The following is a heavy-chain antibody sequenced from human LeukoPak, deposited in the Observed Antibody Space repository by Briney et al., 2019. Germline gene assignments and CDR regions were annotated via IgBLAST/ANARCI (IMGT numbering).Heavy chain of an antibody. D-gene: IGHD5-18*01. Sequence: GGSLRLSCAASGFTLSGYGMHWVRQAPGKGLEWVALISYDGSNKYYADSVKGRFTISRDNAKNTLYLQMNSLTTEDTAVYYCAKEVDTAIFLIDYWGQGTLVTVSS. CDR1: GFTLSGYG. CDR3: AKEVDTAIFLIDY. V-gene: IGHV3-30*18. CDR2: ISYDGSNK. J-gene: IGHJ4*02.